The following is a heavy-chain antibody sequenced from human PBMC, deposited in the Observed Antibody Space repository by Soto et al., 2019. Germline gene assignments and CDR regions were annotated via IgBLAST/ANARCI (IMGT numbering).Heavy chain of an antibody. CDR3: ARYSVDTAMVDYYYYGMDV. V-gene: IGHV1-69*13. Sequence: SVKVSCKASGGTFSSYAISWVRQALGQGLEWMGGIIPIFGTANYAQKFQGRVTITADESTSTAYMELSSLRSEDTAVYYCARYSVDTAMVDYYYYGMDVWGQGTTVTVSS. J-gene: IGHJ6*02. CDR1: GGTFSSYA. D-gene: IGHD5-18*01. CDR2: IIPIFGTA.